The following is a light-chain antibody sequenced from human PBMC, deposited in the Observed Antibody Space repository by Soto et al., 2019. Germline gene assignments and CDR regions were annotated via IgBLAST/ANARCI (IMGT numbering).Light chain of an antibody. CDR3: QVWDSSSDNYV. Sequence: SYELTQPPSVSVAPGQTARITCGGNNIGSKSVHWYQQKPCQAPVLVVYDDSDRPSGIPERFSGSNSGNTATLTISRVEAGDEADYYCQVWDSSSDNYVFGTGTKLTVL. J-gene: IGLJ1*01. V-gene: IGLV3-21*02. CDR2: DDS. CDR1: NIGSKS.